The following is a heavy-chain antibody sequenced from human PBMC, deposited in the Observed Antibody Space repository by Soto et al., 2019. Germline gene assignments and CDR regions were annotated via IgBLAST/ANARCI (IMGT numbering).Heavy chain of an antibody. CDR2: LIPIFGTA. Sequence: SVKVSCKASAGTVSSDAISGVRQAPGQGHEWMGGLIPIFGTANYAQKFQGRVTITADESTSTAYMELSSLRSEDTAVYYCASQTYYYDSSGAFKGDAFDIWGQGTMVTVSS. CDR3: ASQTYYYDSSGAFKGDAFDI. V-gene: IGHV1-69*13. J-gene: IGHJ3*02. D-gene: IGHD3-22*01. CDR1: AGTVSSDA.